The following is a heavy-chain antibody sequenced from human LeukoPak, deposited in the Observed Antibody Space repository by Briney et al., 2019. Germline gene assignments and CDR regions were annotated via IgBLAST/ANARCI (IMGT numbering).Heavy chain of an antibody. J-gene: IGHJ3*02. V-gene: IGHV4-4*07. CDR3: ARDKVVPAAMGAFDI. CDR2: IYTSGST. CDR1: GGSISSYY. D-gene: IGHD2-2*01. Sequence: SETLSLTCTVSGGSISSYYWSWIRQPAGKGLEWIGRIYTSGSTNYNPSLKSRVTMSVDTSKNQFSLKLSSVTAADTAVYYCARDKVVPAAMGAFDIWGQGTMVTVSS.